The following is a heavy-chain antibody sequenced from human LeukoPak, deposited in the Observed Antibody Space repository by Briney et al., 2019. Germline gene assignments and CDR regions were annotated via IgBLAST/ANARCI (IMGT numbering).Heavy chain of an antibody. Sequence: ASVKVSCKTSGYTFTTYGISWVRQAPGQGLEWMAWINAHNGNTNYAQKFQGRVTMTTDTSTSTAYMELRSLRSDDTAVYYCARDFYSRPDYWGQGTLVTVSS. J-gene: IGHJ4*02. CDR2: INAHNGNT. CDR3: ARDFYSRPDY. D-gene: IGHD6-13*01. CDR1: GYTFTTYG. V-gene: IGHV1-18*01.